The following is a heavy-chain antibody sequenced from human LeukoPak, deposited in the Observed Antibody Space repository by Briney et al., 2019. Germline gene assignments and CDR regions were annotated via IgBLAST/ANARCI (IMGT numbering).Heavy chain of an antibody. CDR1: GGSISSYY. V-gene: IGHV4-59*01. CDR3: AREVYGMDV. Sequence: PSETLSLTCTVSGGSISSYYWSWIRQAPGKGLEWIGYIHYSGSTNYNPSLKSRVIISVDTSKNQFSLKMRSVTGADTAVYYCAREVYGMDVWGQGTTVTVSS. J-gene: IGHJ6*02. CDR2: IHYSGST.